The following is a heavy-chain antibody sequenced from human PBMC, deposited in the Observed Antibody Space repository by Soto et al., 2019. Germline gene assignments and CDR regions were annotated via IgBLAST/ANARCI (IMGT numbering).Heavy chain of an antibody. CDR2: INPDGSIT. V-gene: IGHV3-74*01. Sequence: EVQLVESGGGLVQPGGSLRLSCAASGFTFSTSWMHWVRQTPGKGLVWVSHINPDGSITNYADSAKGRFTISRDNARNTLFLEMNNVRAEDTSVYFCARDIGYGGSWAQGTLVTVSS. J-gene: IGHJ4*02. CDR1: GFTFSTSW. D-gene: IGHD2-15*01. CDR3: ARDIGYGGS.